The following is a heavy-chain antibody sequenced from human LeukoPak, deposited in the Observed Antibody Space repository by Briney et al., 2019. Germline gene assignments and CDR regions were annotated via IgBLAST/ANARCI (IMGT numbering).Heavy chain of an antibody. J-gene: IGHJ3*01. V-gene: IGHV3-74*01. CDR3: AREEHRLAEAGTSAIDL. Sequence: GGSVRLSCVASGFTFSENWMHWVRQAPGKGLAWVSHINRDGGLTNYADSVKGRFTISRDNARNTVYLQMSSLRVEDTAIYFCAREEHRLAEAGTSAIDLGGQGTLVTVSP. CDR2: INRDGGLT. D-gene: IGHD6-13*01. CDR1: GFTFSENW.